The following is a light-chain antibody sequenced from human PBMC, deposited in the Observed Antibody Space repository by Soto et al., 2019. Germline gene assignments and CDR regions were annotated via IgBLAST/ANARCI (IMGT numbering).Light chain of an antibody. Sequence: DIQMTQSPSTLSASVGDRVTITCRASQSIGSWLAWNQQKPGRAPKLLIYKASSLESGVPSRFSGSGSGTEFPLTISSLQPDDFATYFCQQYNSYPWTFGQGTKVEIK. CDR1: QSIGSW. J-gene: IGKJ1*01. CDR2: KAS. V-gene: IGKV1-5*03. CDR3: QQYNSYPWT.